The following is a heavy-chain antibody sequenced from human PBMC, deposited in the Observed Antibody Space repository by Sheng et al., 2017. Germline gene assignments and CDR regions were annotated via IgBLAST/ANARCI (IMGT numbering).Heavy chain of an antibody. CDR3: AREGSGSSNDY. CDR2: ISYDGGVN. CDR1: GFTFSSSA. Sequence: QVQLVESGGGVVQPGRSLRLSCAASGFTFSSSAVHWVRQAPGRGLEWVAVISYDGGVNSYADSVKGRFTISRDNSKNTLYLQMNNLRSEDTGVYYCAREGSGSSNDYWGQGTLVTVSS. V-gene: IGHV3-30*04. J-gene: IGHJ4*02. D-gene: IGHD3-10*01.